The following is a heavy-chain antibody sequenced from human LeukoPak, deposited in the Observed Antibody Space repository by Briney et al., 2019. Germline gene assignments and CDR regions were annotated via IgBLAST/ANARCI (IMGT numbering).Heavy chain of an antibody. CDR1: GFTFSSYA. J-gene: IGHJ4*02. D-gene: IGHD3-9*01. Sequence: GGSLRLSCAASGFTFSSYAMSWVRQAPGKRLEWVSAISGSGGSTYYADSVKGRFTISRDNSKNTLYLQMNSLRAEDTAVYYCAKDLGYFDWLPFDYWGQGTLVTVSS. CDR3: AKDLGYFDWLPFDY. CDR2: ISGSGGST. V-gene: IGHV3-23*01.